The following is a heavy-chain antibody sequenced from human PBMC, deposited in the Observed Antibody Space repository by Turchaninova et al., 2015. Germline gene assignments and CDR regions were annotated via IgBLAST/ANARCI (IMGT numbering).Heavy chain of an antibody. J-gene: IGHJ4*02. D-gene: IGHD6-19*01. Sequence: QVQLLQSGGEVKKPGASVKVSCKASGYTFTRYGISWVRQAPGQGLEWMGWISGYNGNTNYAKKVQDRVTMTTDTSTSTAYMELQSLRSDDTAVYYCARNGVAVAGNPYDYWGQGTLVTVSS. CDR1: GYTFTRYG. V-gene: IGHV1-18*04. CDR3: ARNGVAVAGNPYDY. CDR2: ISGYNGNT.